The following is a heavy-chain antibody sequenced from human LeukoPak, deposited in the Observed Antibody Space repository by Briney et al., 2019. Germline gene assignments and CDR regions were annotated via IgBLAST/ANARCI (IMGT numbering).Heavy chain of an antibody. CDR3: AATGVVPAAVTN. Sequence: SETLSLTCAVSGGSISSSNWWSWVRQPPGKGLEWIGYIYYSGSTNYNPSLKSRVTISVDTSKNQFSLKLSSVTAADTAVYYCAATGVVPAAVTNWGQGTLVTVSS. J-gene: IGHJ4*02. V-gene: IGHV4-4*02. D-gene: IGHD2-2*01. CDR2: IYYSGST. CDR1: GGSISSSNW.